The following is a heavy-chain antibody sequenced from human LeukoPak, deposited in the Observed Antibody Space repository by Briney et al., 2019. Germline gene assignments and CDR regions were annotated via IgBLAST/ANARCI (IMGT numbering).Heavy chain of an antibody. D-gene: IGHD5-12*01. J-gene: IGHJ4*02. CDR3: AKVQAYSGYDSGY. CDR1: GFTFSCYG. Sequence: GGSLRLSCATSGFTFSCYGMHWVRQAPGKGLEWVAVISYDGSNKYYADSVKGRFTISRDNSKNTLYLQMNSLRAEDTAVYYCAKVQAYSGYDSGYWGQGTLVTVSS. V-gene: IGHV3-30*18. CDR2: ISYDGSNK.